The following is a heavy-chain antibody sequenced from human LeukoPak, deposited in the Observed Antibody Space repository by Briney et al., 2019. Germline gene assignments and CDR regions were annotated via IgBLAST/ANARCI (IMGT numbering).Heavy chain of an antibody. CDR2: ISGSGGST. J-gene: IGHJ6*02. Sequence: GGSLRLSCAASGFTFSSYAMSWVRQAPGKGLEWVSAISGSGGSTYYADSVKGRFTISRDNAKNSLYLQMNSLRAEDTAVYYCARDQARYYDYVWGSYRYVYYYGMDVWGQGTTVTVSS. CDR3: ARDQARYYDYVWGSYRYVYYYGMDV. D-gene: IGHD3-16*02. CDR1: GFTFSSYA. V-gene: IGHV3-23*01.